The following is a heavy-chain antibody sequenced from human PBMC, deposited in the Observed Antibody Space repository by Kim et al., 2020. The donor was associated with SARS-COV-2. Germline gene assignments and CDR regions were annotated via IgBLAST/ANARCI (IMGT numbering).Heavy chain of an antibody. D-gene: IGHD3-3*01. CDR2: IWYDGSNK. CDR1: GFTFSTYG. Sequence: GGSLRLSCAASGFTFSTYGMHWVRQAPGKGLEWVAVIWYDGSNKYYADSVKARFTISRDNSKNTLYLQMNSLRAEDTAVYYCARAIFLEHKSTGFDYWGQGTLVTVSS. CDR3: ARAIFLEHKSTGFDY. J-gene: IGHJ4*02. V-gene: IGHV3-33*01.